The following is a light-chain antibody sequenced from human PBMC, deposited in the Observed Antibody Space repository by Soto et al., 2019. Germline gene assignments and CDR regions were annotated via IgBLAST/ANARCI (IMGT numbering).Light chain of an antibody. CDR3: AAWDDSLNGWV. V-gene: IGLV1-44*01. J-gene: IGLJ3*02. Sequence: QAVVTQPPSASGTPGQRVTISCSGSRSNIGSNTVNWYQQLPGTAPKLLIYSNNQRPSGVPDRFSGSKSGTSASLAISGLQSEDEADYYCAAWDDSLNGWVFGGGTKLTVL. CDR1: RSNIGSNT. CDR2: SNN.